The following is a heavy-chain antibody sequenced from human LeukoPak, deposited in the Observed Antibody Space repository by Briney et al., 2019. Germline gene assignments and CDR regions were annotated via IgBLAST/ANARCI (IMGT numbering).Heavy chain of an antibody. CDR2: IKQDGSEK. CDR1: GFTFSRYW. J-gene: IGHJ6*03. Sequence: GGSLRLSCAASGFTFSRYWMSWVRQAPGKGLEWVANIKQDGSEKYYVDSVKGRFTISRDNAKNSLYLQMNSLRAEDTAVYYCAREVGYCSGGSCPPYYYYYYMDVWGKGTTVTVSS. V-gene: IGHV3-7*01. CDR3: AREVGYCSGGSCPPYYYYYYMDV. D-gene: IGHD2-15*01.